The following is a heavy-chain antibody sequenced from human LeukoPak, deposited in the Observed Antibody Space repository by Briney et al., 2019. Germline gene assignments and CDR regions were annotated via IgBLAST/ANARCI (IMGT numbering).Heavy chain of an antibody. V-gene: IGHV1-18*01. CDR3: ARDVGRSYDLDY. Sequence: GASVKVSCKASGYTFTSYGISWVRQAPGQGLEWMGWISAYNGNTDYAQSLQGRVTMTIDTSTSTVYMELRNLRSDDTAVYYCARDVGRSYDLDYWGQGTLVTVSS. D-gene: IGHD3-16*01. CDR1: GYTFTSYG. J-gene: IGHJ4*02. CDR2: ISAYNGNT.